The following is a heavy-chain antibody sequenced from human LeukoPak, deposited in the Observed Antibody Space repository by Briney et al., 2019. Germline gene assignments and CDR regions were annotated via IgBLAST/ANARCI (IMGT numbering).Heavy chain of an antibody. CDR2: IYTSGCT. Sequence: SQTLSLTCTASGGSISSGNYCWVWIRQPAGKGLEWIGLIYTSGCTNYNPSLKSGITISVDTSKNQFPLKRSLATAADTAVYYCARDLGYSYDSSGYAFDIWGQGTMVTVSS. J-gene: IGHJ3*02. CDR3: ARDLGYSYDSSGYAFDI. V-gene: IGHV4-61*02. CDR1: GGSISSGNYC. D-gene: IGHD3-22*01.